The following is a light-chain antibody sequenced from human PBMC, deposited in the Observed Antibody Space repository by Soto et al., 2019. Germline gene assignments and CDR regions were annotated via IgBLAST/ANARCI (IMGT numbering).Light chain of an antibody. V-gene: IGKV1-5*01. CDR1: QSIRSW. J-gene: IGKJ1*01. CDR2: DAS. Sequence: DIPMTQSPSTLSAPAGARATIPRRASQSIRSWLAWYQHKPGKAPNLLIYDASNLDSGVPSRFSGIGSGTEVSLTISNLQPDECATYYCQQDENYWTFGQGTKV. CDR3: QQDENYWT.